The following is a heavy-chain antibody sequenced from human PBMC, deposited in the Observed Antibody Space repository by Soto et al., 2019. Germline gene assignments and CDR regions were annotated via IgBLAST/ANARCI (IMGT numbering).Heavy chain of an antibody. CDR2: FDPEDGET. J-gene: IGHJ4*02. CDR1: GYTLTELS. D-gene: IGHD3-10*01. V-gene: IGHV1-24*01. Sequence: ASVKVSCKVSGYTLTELSMHWVRQAPGKGREWMGGFDPEDGETIYAQKFQGRVTMTEDTSTDTAYMELSSLRSEDTAVYYCATVLMVRGVIITEYYFDYWGQGTLVTVSS. CDR3: ATVLMVRGVIITEYYFDY.